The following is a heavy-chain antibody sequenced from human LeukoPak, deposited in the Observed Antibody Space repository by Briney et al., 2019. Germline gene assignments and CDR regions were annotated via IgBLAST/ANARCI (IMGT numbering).Heavy chain of an antibody. D-gene: IGHD6-13*01. J-gene: IGHJ4*02. CDR2: IYYSGNT. Sequence: NPSETLSLTCTVSGGSISSYYWSWIRQPPGKGLEWIGYIYYSGNTNYNPSLKRRVTISVDTSKNQFSLKLSSVTAADTAVYYCASVAAAAGTLTEVDYWGQGTLVTVSS. CDR1: GGSISSYY. V-gene: IGHV4-59*12. CDR3: ASVAAAAGTLTEVDY.